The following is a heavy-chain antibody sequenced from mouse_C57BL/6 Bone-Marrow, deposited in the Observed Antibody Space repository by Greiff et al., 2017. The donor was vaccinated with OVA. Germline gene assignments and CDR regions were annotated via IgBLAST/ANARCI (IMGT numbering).Heavy chain of an antibody. CDR1: GYTFTSYW. CDR2: IDPSDSET. D-gene: IGHD1-3*01. CDR3: ARWSGGGAWFAY. J-gene: IGHJ3*01. Sequence: VKLQQPGAELVRPGSSVKLSCKASGYTFTSYWMHWVKQRPIQGLEWIGNIDPSDSETHYNQKFKDKATLTVDKSSSTAYMQLSSLTSEDSAVYYCARWSGGGAWFAYWGQGTLVTVSA. V-gene: IGHV1-52*01.